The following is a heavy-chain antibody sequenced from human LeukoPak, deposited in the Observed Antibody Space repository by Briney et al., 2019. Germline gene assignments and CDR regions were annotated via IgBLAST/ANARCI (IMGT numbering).Heavy chain of an antibody. CDR1: GFTFSSYW. J-gene: IGHJ6*02. D-gene: IGHD2-15*01. Sequence: PGVSLRLSCAASGFTFSSYWMSWVRQAPGKGREWVANIKQDGSEKDYVDSVKGRFTISRDNAKNSLYLQMNSLRAEDTAVYYCARDIVVVVAAYYYYGMDVWGQGTTVTVSS. CDR3: ARDIVVVVAAYYYYGMDV. CDR2: IKQDGSEK. V-gene: IGHV3-7*05.